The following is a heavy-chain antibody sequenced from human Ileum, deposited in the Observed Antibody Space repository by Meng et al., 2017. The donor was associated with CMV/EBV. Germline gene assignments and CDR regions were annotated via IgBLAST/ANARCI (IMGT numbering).Heavy chain of an antibody. Sequence: GESLKISCAASGFTFTNYLMSWVRQAPVKWLEWVAKMKQDGFERYYVDSVKCRFTISRDNAKNSLSLQMNSLRAEDTAVYYCASPYDNSGYYSGYWGQATLVTVSS. CDR3: ASPYDNSGYYSGY. D-gene: IGHD3-22*01. J-gene: IGHJ4*02. CDR2: MKQDGFER. CDR1: GFTFTNYL. V-gene: IGHV3-7*01.